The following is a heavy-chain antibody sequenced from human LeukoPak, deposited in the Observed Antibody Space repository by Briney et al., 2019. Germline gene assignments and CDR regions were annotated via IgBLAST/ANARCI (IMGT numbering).Heavy chain of an antibody. CDR2: ISCSCGNT. Sequence: GGSLRLSCAASRFTFSSYAMRWVRHAPGKALEWVSSISCSCGNTLYAHSVTGRLPISRDNPKNTLYLQMNSLRAEDTAVYYCANVYPGYRGSPRGLLWFGELIDYWGQGTLVTVSS. CDR3: ANVYPGYRGSPRGLLWFGELIDY. J-gene: IGHJ4*02. D-gene: IGHD3-10*01. CDR1: RFTFSSYA. V-gene: IGHV3-23*01.